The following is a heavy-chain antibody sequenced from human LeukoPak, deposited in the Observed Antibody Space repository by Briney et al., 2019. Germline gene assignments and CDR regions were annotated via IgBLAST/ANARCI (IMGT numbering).Heavy chain of an antibody. V-gene: IGHV3-74*01. CDR1: GFTFSSYG. CDR3: SRKTWFDS. J-gene: IGHJ5*01. Sequence: GGSLRLSCAASGFTFSSYGMHWVRQAPGKGLVWVSDITGDGSGTNYADSVKGRFTISRDNAKNTLYLQMNSLRADDTAVYYCSRKTWFDSWGQGTLVTVSS. CDR2: ITGDGSGT.